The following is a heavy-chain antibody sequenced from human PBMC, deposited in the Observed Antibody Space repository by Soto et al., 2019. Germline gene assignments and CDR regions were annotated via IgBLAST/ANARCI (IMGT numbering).Heavy chain of an antibody. D-gene: IGHD6-13*01. Sequence: EVQLVESGGGLAQPGGSLRLSCAASGFTLSSHWMHWVRQAPGKGLVWVSRINRDGSTINYDDSVRGRYTISRDNAKTTLPLHLNSLRAEYTAVYYCARVADCTYSSNCNGRAAFDMWGQGTMVTVSS. V-gene: IGHV3-74*01. J-gene: IGHJ3*02. CDR2: INRDGSTI. CDR3: ARVADCTYSSNCNGRAAFDM. CDR1: GFTLSSHW.